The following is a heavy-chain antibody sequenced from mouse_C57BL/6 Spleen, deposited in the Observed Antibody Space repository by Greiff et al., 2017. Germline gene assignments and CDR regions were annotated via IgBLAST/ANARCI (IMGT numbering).Heavy chain of an antibody. CDR3: ARAYSSNYYAMDY. J-gene: IGHJ4*01. Sequence: EVQLQQSVAELVRPGASVKLSCTASGFNIKNTYMHWVQQRPEQGLEWIGRIDPANGNTKYAPKFPGKATITADTSSNTAYLQHSSLTSEDTAIYYCARAYSSNYYAMDYWGQGTSVTVSS. CDR1: GFNIKNTY. CDR2: IDPANGNT. V-gene: IGHV14-3*01. D-gene: IGHD2-10*01.